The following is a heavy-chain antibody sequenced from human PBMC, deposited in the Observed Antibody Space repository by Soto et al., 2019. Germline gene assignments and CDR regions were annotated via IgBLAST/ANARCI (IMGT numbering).Heavy chain of an antibody. D-gene: IGHD7-27*01. V-gene: IGHV3-33*01. J-gene: IGHJ6*03. Sequence: GGSLRLSCAASGFTFSSYGMHWVRQAPGKGLEWVAVIWYDGSNKYYADSVKGRFTISRDNSKNTLYLQMNSLRAEDTAVYYCARTASPTNSYYYYYMDVWGKGTTVTVSS. CDR2: IWYDGSNK. CDR1: GFTFSSYG. CDR3: ARTASPTNSYYYYYMDV.